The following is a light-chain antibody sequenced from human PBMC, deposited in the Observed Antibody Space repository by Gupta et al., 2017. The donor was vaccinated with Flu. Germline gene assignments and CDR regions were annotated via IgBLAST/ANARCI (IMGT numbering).Light chain of an antibody. CDR1: SGSIATTY. CDR3: QYYDSINRDWV. CDR2: EDN. J-gene: IGLJ3*02. Sequence: NFMLTQPHSVSESPGKTVTISCTRTSGSIATTYVQWYQQRPGSSPTTVIYEDNQRLSGVPDRFSGSIARSSNSASLNISGLKTEDEADYDGQYYDSINRDWVFGGGTKLTVL. V-gene: IGLV6-57*01.